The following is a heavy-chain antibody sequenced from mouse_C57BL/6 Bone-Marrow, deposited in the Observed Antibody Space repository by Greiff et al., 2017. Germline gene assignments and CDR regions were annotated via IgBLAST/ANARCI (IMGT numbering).Heavy chain of an antibody. V-gene: IGHV5-15*01. J-gene: IGHJ4*01. CDR1: GFTFSDYG. CDR2: ISNLAYSI. CDR3: ARAPGGAMDY. D-gene: IGHD3-1*01. Sequence: EVQLVEPGGGLVQPGGSLKLSCAASGFTFSDYGMAWVRQAPRKGPEWVAFISNLAYSIYYADTVTGRFTISRENATTTLYLEMSSLGAEDTAMFYCARAPGGAMDYWGQGTSVTVSS.